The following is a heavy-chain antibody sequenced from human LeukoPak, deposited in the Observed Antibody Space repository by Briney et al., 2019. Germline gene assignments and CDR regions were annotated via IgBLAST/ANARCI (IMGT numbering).Heavy chain of an antibody. V-gene: IGHV1-8*01. CDR3: ARAAKYHDFWSGYANYYYYYMDV. CDR1: GYTFTSYD. CDR2: MNPNSGNT. J-gene: IGHJ6*03. D-gene: IGHD3-3*01. Sequence: ASVKVSCKASGYTFTSYDINWVRQATGQGLEWMGWMNPNSGNTGYAQKFQGRVTMTRNTSISTAYMELSSLRSEDTAVYYCARAAKYHDFWSGYANYYYYYMDVWGKGTTVTVSS.